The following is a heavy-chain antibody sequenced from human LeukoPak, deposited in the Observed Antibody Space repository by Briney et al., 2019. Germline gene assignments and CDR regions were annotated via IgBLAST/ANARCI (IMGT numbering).Heavy chain of an antibody. CDR2: IYHSGIT. CDR3: ARTDLIGSFDL. Sequence: SQTLSLTCTVSGGSISSGENYWSWIRQPPGKGLEWIGYIYHSGITYYNPSLNGRLTISIDTSKNQFSLKRRSVTVADTAVYYCARTDLIGSFDLWGRGTLVTVSS. D-gene: IGHD2-8*01. V-gene: IGHV4-30-4*01. CDR1: GGSISSGENY. J-gene: IGHJ2*01.